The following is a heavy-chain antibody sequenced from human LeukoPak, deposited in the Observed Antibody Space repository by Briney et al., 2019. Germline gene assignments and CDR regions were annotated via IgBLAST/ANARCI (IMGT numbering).Heavy chain of an antibody. J-gene: IGHJ5*02. Sequence: SETLSLTCTVSGDSISSGSYYWSWIRQPAGKGLEWIGRIYTSGSTDYSPSLKSRVTISVDTSKNQFSLKLSSVTAADTAVYYCARDKTLAYCGGDCYPETWGQGALVTVSS. V-gene: IGHV4-61*02. CDR3: ARDKTLAYCGGDCYPET. CDR2: IYTSGST. CDR1: GDSISSGSYY. D-gene: IGHD2-21*01.